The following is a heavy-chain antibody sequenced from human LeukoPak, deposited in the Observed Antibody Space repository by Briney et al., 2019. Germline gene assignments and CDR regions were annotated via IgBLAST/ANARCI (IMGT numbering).Heavy chain of an antibody. CDR3: ARAGSYYGSGSYSVGY. V-gene: IGHV3-30*02. Sequence: GGSLRLSCAASGFTFSSYGMHWVRQAPGKGLEWVAFIRYDGGNKYYADSVKGRFTISRDNAKNSLYLQMNSLRAEDTAVYYCARAGSYYGSGSYSVGYWGQGTLVTVSS. J-gene: IGHJ4*02. CDR1: GFTFSSYG. D-gene: IGHD3-10*01. CDR2: IRYDGGNK.